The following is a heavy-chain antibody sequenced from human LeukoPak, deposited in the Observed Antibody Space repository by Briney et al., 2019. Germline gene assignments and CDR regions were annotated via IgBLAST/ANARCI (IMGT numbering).Heavy chain of an antibody. CDR3: ATPSGTSETDY. CDR2: IYYSGST. J-gene: IGHJ4*02. D-gene: IGHD2-2*01. V-gene: IGHV4-59*05. CDR1: GGSISTYD. Sequence: SETLSLTCTVSGGSISTYDWSWIREPPGKGLEWIGSIYYSGSTYYNPSLKSRVTISVDTSKNQFSLKLSSVTAADTAVYYCATPSGTSETDYWGQGTLVTVSS.